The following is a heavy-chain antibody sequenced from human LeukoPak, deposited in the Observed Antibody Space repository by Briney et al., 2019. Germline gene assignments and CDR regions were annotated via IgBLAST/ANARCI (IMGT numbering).Heavy chain of an antibody. CDR2: ISWNSGSI. Sequence: GGSLRLSCAGSGFTFDDYAMHWVRQAPGKGLEWVSGISWNSGSIGYADSVKGRFTISRDNAKNSLYLQMNSLRAEDTAVYYCARDGPYGGYVYWGQGTLVTVSS. D-gene: IGHD5-12*01. CDR1: GFTFDDYA. V-gene: IGHV3-9*01. J-gene: IGHJ4*02. CDR3: ARDGPYGGYVY.